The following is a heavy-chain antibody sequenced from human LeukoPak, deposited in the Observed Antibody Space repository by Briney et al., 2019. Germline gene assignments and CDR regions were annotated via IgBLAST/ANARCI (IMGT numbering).Heavy chain of an antibody. Sequence: PSETLSLTCTVSGGSISSYYWSWIRQPLGKGLEWIGYIYSSGSTNYNPSLKSRVTISVDTSKNQFSLKLSSVTAADTAVYYCARHGGEHEGFDYWGQGTLVTVSS. V-gene: IGHV4-59*08. CDR3: ARHGGEHEGFDY. J-gene: IGHJ4*02. D-gene: IGHD3-16*01. CDR1: GGSISSYY. CDR2: IYSSGST.